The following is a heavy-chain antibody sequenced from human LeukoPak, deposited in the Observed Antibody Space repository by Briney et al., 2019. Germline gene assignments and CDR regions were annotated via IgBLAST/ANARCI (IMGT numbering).Heavy chain of an antibody. J-gene: IGHJ6*02. Sequence: ASVKVSCKASGGTFSSYAISWVRQAPGQGLEWMGGIIPIFGTANYAQKLQGRVTMTTDTSTSTAYMELRSLRSDDTAVYYCARELVAAAATGRYYYYYGMDVWGQGTTVTVSS. CDR3: ARELVAAAATGRYYYYYGMDV. D-gene: IGHD6-13*01. V-gene: IGHV1-69*05. CDR1: GGTFSSYA. CDR2: IIPIFGTA.